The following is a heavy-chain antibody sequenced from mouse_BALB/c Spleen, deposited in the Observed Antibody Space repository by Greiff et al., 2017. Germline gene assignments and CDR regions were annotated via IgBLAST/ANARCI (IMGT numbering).Heavy chain of an antibody. D-gene: IGHD1-1*01. J-gene: IGHJ2*01. Sequence: EVKVVESGGGLVKPGGSLKLSCAASGFTFSSYAMSWVRQTPEKRLEWVASISSGGSTYYPDSVKGRFTISRDNARNILYLQMSSLRSEDTAMYYGARGGITTVVPFDYWGQGTTLTVSS. CDR1: GFTFSSYA. CDR3: ARGGITTVVPFDY. V-gene: IGHV5-6-5*01. CDR2: ISSGGST.